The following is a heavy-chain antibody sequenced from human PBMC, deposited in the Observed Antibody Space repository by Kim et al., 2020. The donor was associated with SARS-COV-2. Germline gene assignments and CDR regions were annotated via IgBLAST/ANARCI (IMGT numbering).Heavy chain of an antibody. V-gene: IGHV4-4*02. J-gene: IGHJ4*02. D-gene: IGHD6-13*01. Sequence: SLKSRVTISVDKSKNQFSLKLSSVTAADTAVYYCARDMGSIAAADYYFDYWGQGTLVTVSS. CDR3: ARDMGSIAAADYYFDY.